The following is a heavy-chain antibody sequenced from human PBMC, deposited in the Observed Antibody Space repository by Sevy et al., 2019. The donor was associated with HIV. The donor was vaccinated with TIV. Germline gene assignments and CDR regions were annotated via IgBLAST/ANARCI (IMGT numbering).Heavy chain of an antibody. CDR2: IIASGDTT. V-gene: IGHV3-23*01. D-gene: IGHD6-19*01. CDR1: GFTFSDYA. Sequence: GGSLRLSCAASGFTFSDYAMCWVRQAPGKGLEWVSSIIASGDTTYSADSVKGRFIISRDNSKNTLYLQMNSLRAEDTAVYYCARGASSGWDYFDYWGQGTLVTVSS. J-gene: IGHJ4*02. CDR3: ARGASSGWDYFDY.